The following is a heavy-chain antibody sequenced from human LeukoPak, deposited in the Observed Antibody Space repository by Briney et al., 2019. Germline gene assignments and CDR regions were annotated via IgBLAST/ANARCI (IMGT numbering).Heavy chain of an antibody. J-gene: IGHJ4*02. CDR3: ARGRIAIFGVVIGLGY. Sequence: PSETLSLTCAVYGGSFSGYYWSWIRQPPGKGLEWIGEINHSGSTNYNPSLKSRVTISVDTSKNQFSLKLSSVTAADTAVYYCARGRIAIFGVVIGLGYWGQGTLVTVSS. CDR1: GGSFSGYY. CDR2: INHSGST. D-gene: IGHD3-3*01. V-gene: IGHV4-34*01.